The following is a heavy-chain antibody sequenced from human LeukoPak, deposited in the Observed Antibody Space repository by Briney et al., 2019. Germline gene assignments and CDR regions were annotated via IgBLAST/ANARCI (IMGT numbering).Heavy chain of an antibody. J-gene: IGHJ5*02. CDR3: AKGPARILYWEGWFDP. CDR1: VFTSSDYA. V-gene: IGHV3-9*02. Sequence: GRSLRLSCAASVFTSSDYATHCVWPAPREGLERVSGICWNSGSIGYAHSVKGRFTISRDNTKNSLYLQMNSLRAEDTALDYYAKGPARILYWEGWFDPWGQGTLVTVSS. CDR2: ICWNSGSI. D-gene: IGHD2-8*02.